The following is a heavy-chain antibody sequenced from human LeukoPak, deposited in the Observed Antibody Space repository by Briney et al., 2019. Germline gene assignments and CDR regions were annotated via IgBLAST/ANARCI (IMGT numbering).Heavy chain of an antibody. D-gene: IGHD3-10*01. V-gene: IGHV4-39*07. CDR2: IYYSGST. Sequence: SETLSLTCTVSGGSISSSSYYWGWIRQPPGKGLGWIGSIYYSGSTYYNPSLKSRVTISVDTSKNQFSLKLSSVTAADTAVYYCARENGLAVRELYRDYWGQGTLVTVSS. CDR1: GGSISSSSYY. CDR3: ARENGLAVRELYRDY. J-gene: IGHJ4*02.